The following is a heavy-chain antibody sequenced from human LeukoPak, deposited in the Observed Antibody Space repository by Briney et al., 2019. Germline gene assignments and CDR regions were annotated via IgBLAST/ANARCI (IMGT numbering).Heavy chain of an antibody. CDR2: IWSDGSNE. J-gene: IGHJ4*02. Sequence: HTGGSLRLSCAASGFTFSSFGMHWVRQAPGKGLEWVAIIWSDGSNEVYIESVKGRFTISRDNSKNTPYLHMNSLRGEDTAMYFCARGCGGGPGCYILDYWGQGTLVTVSS. D-gene: IGHD2-15*01. CDR1: GFTFSSFG. CDR3: ARGCGGGPGCYILDY. V-gene: IGHV3-33*01.